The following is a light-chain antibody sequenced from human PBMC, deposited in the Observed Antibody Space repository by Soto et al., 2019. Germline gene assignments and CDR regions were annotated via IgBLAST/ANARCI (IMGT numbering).Light chain of an antibody. Sequence: EVVLTQYPATLSLSPGERATLSCRASQSVSRFLAWYQQKPGQAPRLLIFDASNRATGIPARFSASGSGTDFTLTISSLESEDSAVYYCQQRSDWPITFGQGTRLDI. CDR3: QQRSDWPIT. CDR1: QSVSRF. J-gene: IGKJ5*01. V-gene: IGKV3-11*01. CDR2: DAS.